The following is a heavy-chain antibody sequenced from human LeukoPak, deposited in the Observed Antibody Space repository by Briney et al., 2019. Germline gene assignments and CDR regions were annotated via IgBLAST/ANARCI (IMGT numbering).Heavy chain of an antibody. J-gene: IGHJ4*02. CDR1: GITASTNY. CDR3: ARLHYDVLTGPFDY. V-gene: IGHV3-66*04. CDR2: IYSGGAT. Sequence: GGSLRLSCAASGITASTNYMSWVRQAPGKGLEWVSIIYSGGATFYADSVKGRFTISRENSKNTLWLQMNSVRAEDTAVYYCARLHYDVLTGPFDYWGQGTLVTVSS. D-gene: IGHD3-9*01.